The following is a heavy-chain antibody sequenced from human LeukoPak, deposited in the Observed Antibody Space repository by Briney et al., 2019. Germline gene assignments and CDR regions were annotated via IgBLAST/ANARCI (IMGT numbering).Heavy chain of an antibody. J-gene: IGHJ6*03. CDR2: MNPNSGNT. CDR1: GYTFTSYD. Sequence: ASVKVSCKASGYTFTSYDINWVRQATGQGLEWMGWMNPNSGNTGYAQKFQGRVTITRNTSISTAYMELSSLRSEDTAVYYCARETKGSNYLYYYMDVWGKGTTVTVSS. D-gene: IGHD3-10*01. V-gene: IGHV1-8*03. CDR3: ARETKGSNYLYYYMDV.